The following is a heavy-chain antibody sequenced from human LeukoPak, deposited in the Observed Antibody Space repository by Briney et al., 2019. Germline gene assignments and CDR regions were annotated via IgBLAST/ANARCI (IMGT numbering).Heavy chain of an antibody. J-gene: IGHJ4*02. V-gene: IGHV3-30*02. CDR3: ASSSGWELLNYFDY. CDR2: IRYDGDNK. Sequence: GGPLRLPCPPSGFTLNRYGMLGIGKPPAKGLKGVTFIRYDGDNKYYADSVKGRFTISRDNSKNTLYLQMNSLRAEDTAVYYCASSSGWELLNYFDYWGQGTLVTVSS. D-gene: IGHD1-26*01. CDR1: GFTLNRYG.